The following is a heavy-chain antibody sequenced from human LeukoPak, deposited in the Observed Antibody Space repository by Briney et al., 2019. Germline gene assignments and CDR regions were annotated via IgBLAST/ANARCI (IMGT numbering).Heavy chain of an antibody. Sequence: GESLKISCKASGYSFTTHWIGWVRQMPGKGLEWMGIIYPGDSDTRYSPSFQGQVTISADKSISTAYLQWSSLKASDTAMYYCAILYDSSGYGMTDAFDIWGQGTMVTVSS. V-gene: IGHV5-51*01. D-gene: IGHD3-22*01. CDR3: AILYDSSGYGMTDAFDI. J-gene: IGHJ3*02. CDR2: IYPGDSDT. CDR1: GYSFTTHW.